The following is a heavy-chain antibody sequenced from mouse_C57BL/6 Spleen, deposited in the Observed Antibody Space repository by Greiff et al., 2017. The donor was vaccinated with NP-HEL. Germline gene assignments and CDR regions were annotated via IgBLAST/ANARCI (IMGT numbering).Heavy chain of an antibody. CDR2: INPNNGGT. D-gene: IGHD1-1*01. J-gene: IGHJ2*01. V-gene: IGHV1-26*01. Sequence: EVQLQQSGPELVKPGASVKISCKASGYTFTDYYMNWVKQSHGKSLEWIGDINPNNGGTSYNQKFKGKATLTVDKSSSTAYMELRSLTSEDSAVYYCARIYYYGSFDYWGQGTTLTVSS. CDR1: GYTFTDYY. CDR3: ARIYYYGSFDY.